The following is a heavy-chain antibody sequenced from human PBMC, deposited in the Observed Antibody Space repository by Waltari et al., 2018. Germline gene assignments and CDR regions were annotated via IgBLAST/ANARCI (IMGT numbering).Heavy chain of an antibody. CDR3: ARVVSDAFDI. J-gene: IGHJ3*02. CDR2: INHSGST. V-gene: IGHV4-34*01. D-gene: IGHD2-15*01. CDR1: GGSFSGYY. Sequence: QVPLQQWGAGLLKPSETLSLNCAVYGGSFSGYYWSWIRQPPGKGLELIGEINHSGSTNYNPSLKSRVTISVDTSKNQFSLKLSSVTAADTAVYYCARVVSDAFDIWGQGTMVTVSS.